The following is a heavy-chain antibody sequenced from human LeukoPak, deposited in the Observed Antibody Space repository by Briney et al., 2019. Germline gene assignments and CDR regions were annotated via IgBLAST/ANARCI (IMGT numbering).Heavy chain of an antibody. CDR1: GFPFSNYW. Sequence: GGSLRLSCAASGFPFSNYWMYWVRQAPGKGLVWVSRINSDGNRRSYADSVKGRFNISRDNAKSSLFLQMDGLRVDDTAVYYCVRDSYHYDSSSKLKYWGQGTLVSVSS. V-gene: IGHV3-74*01. CDR2: INSDGNRR. J-gene: IGHJ4*02. CDR3: VRDSYHYDSSSKLKY. D-gene: IGHD3-22*01.